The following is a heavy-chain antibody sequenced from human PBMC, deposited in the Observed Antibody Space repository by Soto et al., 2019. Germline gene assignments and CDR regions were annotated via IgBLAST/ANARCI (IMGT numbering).Heavy chain of an antibody. Sequence: RVSWGAGGGSSSNGWRNRVIKAPGKGLEWVGRIKSKTDGGTTDYAAPVKGRFTISRDDSKNTLYLQMNSLKTEDTAVYYCTTEVGADAFDIWGHGTTVTVSS. CDR3: TTEVGADAFDI. D-gene: IGHD1-26*01. J-gene: IGHJ3*02. CDR2: IKSKTDGGTT. CDR1: GGSSSNGW. V-gene: IGHV3-15*07.